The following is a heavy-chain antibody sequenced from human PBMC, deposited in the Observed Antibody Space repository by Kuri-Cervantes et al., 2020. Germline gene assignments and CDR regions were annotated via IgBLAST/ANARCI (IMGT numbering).Heavy chain of an antibody. CDR1: GGSISSGSYY. V-gene: IGHV4-61*02. CDR2: VYQSNGNT. D-gene: IGHD2-15*01. CDR3: ARGHCSGGSCYDY. Sequence: SETLSLTCTVSGGSISSGSYYWSWIRQPAGKGLEWIGRVYQSNGNTNYNPSLQSRVTISLDTSKNQFSLKLSSVTAADTAVYYCARGHCSGGSCYDYWGQGTLVTVSS. J-gene: IGHJ4*02.